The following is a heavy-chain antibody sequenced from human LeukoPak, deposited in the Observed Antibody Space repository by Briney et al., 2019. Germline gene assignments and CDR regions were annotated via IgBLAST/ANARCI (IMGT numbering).Heavy chain of an antibody. J-gene: IGHJ4*02. D-gene: IGHD2-21*01. V-gene: IGHV3-23*01. CDR1: GFSFGTYA. CDR3: TKGGVVSGFDY. CDR2: ISGSGGNT. Sequence: GGSLRLSCAASGFSFGTYAMTWVRQAPGKGLECVATISGSGGNTYYTDSVKGRFTISRDNSVHTLFLQMSSLRAVDTALYYCTKGGVVSGFDYWGRGVLVTVSS.